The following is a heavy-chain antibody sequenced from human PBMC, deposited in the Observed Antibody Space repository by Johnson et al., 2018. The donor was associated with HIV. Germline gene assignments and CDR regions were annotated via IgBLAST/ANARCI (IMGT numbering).Heavy chain of an antibody. D-gene: IGHD3-22*01. Sequence: QVQLVESGGGLVKPGGSLTLSCAASGFTFSNAWMNWVRQAPGKGLEWVAVISYDGSNKYYADSVKGRFTISRDNSKNTLYLQMNSLRAEDTAVYYCASCESDSSGRGALDIWGQGTMVTVSS. J-gene: IGHJ3*02. V-gene: IGHV3-30-3*01. CDR2: ISYDGSNK. CDR3: ASCESDSSGRGALDI. CDR1: GFTFSNAW.